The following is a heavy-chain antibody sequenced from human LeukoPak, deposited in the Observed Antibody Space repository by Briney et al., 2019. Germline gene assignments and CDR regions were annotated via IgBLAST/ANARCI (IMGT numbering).Heavy chain of an antibody. D-gene: IGHD4-17*01. CDR3: GKSVGTGDDALGSLDP. CDR2: VSGSGGSP. CDR1: GFAFSSYA. V-gene: IGHV3-23*01. J-gene: IGHJ5*02. Sequence: GGSLRLSCAASGFAFSSYAMSWVRQAPGKGLEWVSGVSGSGGSPYYADSVKGRFTIYRDNSRDTLYLQMNSLRDEDTAVYYCGKSVGTGDDALGSLDPWGQGTLVTVPS.